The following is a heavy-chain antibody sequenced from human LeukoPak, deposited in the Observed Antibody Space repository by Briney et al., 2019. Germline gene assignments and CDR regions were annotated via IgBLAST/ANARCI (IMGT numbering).Heavy chain of an antibody. V-gene: IGHV3-9*01. CDR2: ISWNSGSI. J-gene: IGHJ4*02. CDR1: GFIFDDYA. D-gene: IGHD3-22*01. Sequence: GRSLRLSCAASGFIFDDYAMHWVRQAPGKGLEWISGISWNSGSIVYADSVRGRFTISRDNAKNSLYLQMNSLRAEDTALYYCAKDIRGGQYNYDRSGANDYFDYWGQGTLVTVSS. CDR3: AKDIRGGQYNYDRSGANDYFDY.